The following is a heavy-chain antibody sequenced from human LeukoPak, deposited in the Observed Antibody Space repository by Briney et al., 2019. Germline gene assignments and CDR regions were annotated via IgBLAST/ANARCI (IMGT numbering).Heavy chain of an antibody. Sequence: GESLKISCKGSGYSFTTYWIGWVRQMPGKGLEWMGIIYPGDSDTRYSPSFQGQVTIPADKSISTAYLQWSSLKASDTAMYYCARERGYSYGYLSGAFDIWGQGTMVTVSS. CDR1: GYSFTTYW. V-gene: IGHV5-51*01. CDR3: ARERGYSYGYLSGAFDI. D-gene: IGHD5-18*01. J-gene: IGHJ3*02. CDR2: IYPGDSDT.